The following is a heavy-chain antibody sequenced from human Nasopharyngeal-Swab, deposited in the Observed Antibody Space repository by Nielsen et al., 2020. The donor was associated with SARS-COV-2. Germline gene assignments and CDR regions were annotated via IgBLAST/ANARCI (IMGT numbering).Heavy chain of an antibody. CDR3: ARGSGWTLDY. CDR1: GGSISSYY. J-gene: IGHJ4*02. D-gene: IGHD6-19*01. Sequence: GSLRLSCTVSGGSISSYYWSWIRQPPGKGLEWIGYIHYSGSTNYNPSLKSRVTISVDTSKNQFSLKLSSVTAADTAVYYCARGSGWTLDYWDQGTLVTVSS. CDR2: IHYSGST. V-gene: IGHV4-59*01.